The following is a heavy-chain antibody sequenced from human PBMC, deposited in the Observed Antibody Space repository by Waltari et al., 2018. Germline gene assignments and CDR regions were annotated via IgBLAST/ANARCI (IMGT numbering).Heavy chain of an antibody. D-gene: IGHD5-18*01. J-gene: IGHJ4*02. Sequence: QVQLQESGPGLLKPSETLSLTCSVSGDSMRSYYWSWIRQSPEKGLEWLGYIYHTGRTNYNPSLWSRVSISLDTSKNQSSLNLYAVIAADTAVYYCARRELDSYGGYYFDYWGQGVLVTVSS. CDR2: IYHTGRT. CDR3: ARRELDSYGGYYFDY. CDR1: GDSMRSYY. V-gene: IGHV4-4*08.